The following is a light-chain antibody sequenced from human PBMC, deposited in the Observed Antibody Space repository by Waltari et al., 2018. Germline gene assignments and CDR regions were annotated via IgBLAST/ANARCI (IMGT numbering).Light chain of an antibody. CDR1: TGAVTSGHF. Sequence: QAVVTQEPSLTVPPGGTVTLTCASSTGAVTSGHFPHWFQQKPGQAPETLIYDTNNDLAWTPARFSGSLSGGKAALTLSGAQPEDEAAYFCWLYYSGAQVFGGGTRLTVL. J-gene: IGLJ2*01. V-gene: IGLV7-43*01. CDR2: DTN. CDR3: WLYYSGAQV.